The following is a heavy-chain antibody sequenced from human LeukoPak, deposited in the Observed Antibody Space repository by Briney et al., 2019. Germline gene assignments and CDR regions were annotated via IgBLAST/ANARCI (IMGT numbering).Heavy chain of an antibody. J-gene: IGHJ5*02. V-gene: IGHV1-69*04. CDR1: GGTFSSYA. Sequence: SVKVSCKASGGTFSSYAISWVRQAPGQGLEWMGRIIPILGIANYAQKFQGRVTITADKSTSTAYMELSSLRSEDTAVYYCASGVVVPAANNWFDPWGQGTLVTVSS. D-gene: IGHD2-2*01. CDR3: ASGVVVPAANNWFDP. CDR2: IIPILGIA.